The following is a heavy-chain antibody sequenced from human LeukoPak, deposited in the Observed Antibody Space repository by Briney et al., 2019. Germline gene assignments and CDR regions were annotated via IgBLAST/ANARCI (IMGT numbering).Heavy chain of an antibody. V-gene: IGHV4-34*01. CDR1: GGSFSGYY. J-gene: IGHJ3*02. CDR3: GGSSYYYDSRGYNDDAFDI. CDR2: INHSGST. Sequence: PSETLSLTCAVYGGSFSGYYWSWIRQPPGKGLEWIGEINHSGSTNYNPSLKSRVTISVDTSKNQFSLKLSSVTAADTAVYYCGGSSYYYDSRGYNDDAFDIWGQGTMVTVSS. D-gene: IGHD3-22*01.